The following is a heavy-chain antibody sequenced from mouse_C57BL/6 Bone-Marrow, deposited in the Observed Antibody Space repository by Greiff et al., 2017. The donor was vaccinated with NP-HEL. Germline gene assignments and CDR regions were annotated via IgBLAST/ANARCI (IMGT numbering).Heavy chain of an antibody. J-gene: IGHJ3*01. V-gene: IGHV1-50*01. D-gene: IGHD4-1*01. CDR1: GYTFTSYW. CDR2: IDPSDSYT. CDR3: ARDWAAWFAY. Sequence: QVQLQQPGAELVKPGASVKLSCKASGYTFTSYWMQWVKQRPGQGLEWIGEIDPSDSYTNYNQKFKGKATLTVDTSSSTAYMQLSSLTSEDSAVYYCARDWAAWFAYWGQGTLVTVSA.